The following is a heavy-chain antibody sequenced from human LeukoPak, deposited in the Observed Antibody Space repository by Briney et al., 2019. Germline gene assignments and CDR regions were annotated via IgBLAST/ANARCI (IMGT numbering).Heavy chain of an antibody. Sequence: GGSLRLSCAGSGFTFSTYTMNWVCQAPGKGLEWVSSISSSSSYIYYADSVKGRFTISRDNARSSLYLQMNSLRAEDTAVYYCARGEVAEAFDIWGQGTMVTVSS. CDR2: ISSSSSYI. J-gene: IGHJ3*02. CDR1: GFTFSTYT. D-gene: IGHD5-12*01. V-gene: IGHV3-21*01. CDR3: ARGEVAEAFDI.